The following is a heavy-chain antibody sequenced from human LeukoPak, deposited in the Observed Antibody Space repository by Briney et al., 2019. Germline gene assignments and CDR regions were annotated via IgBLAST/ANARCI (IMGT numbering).Heavy chain of an antibody. CDR2: ISYDGSNK. V-gene: IGHV3-30*03. Sequence: GGSLRLSCAASGFTFSSYGMHWVRQAPGKGLEWVAVISYDGSNKYYADSVKGRFTISRDNSKNTLYLQMNSLRAEDTAVYYCARWEGDRLPFDYWGQGTLVTVSS. CDR1: GFTFSSYG. J-gene: IGHJ4*02. D-gene: IGHD1-26*01. CDR3: ARWEGDRLPFDY.